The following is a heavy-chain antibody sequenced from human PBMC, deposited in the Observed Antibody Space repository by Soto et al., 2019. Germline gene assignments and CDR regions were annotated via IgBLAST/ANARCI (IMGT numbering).Heavy chain of an antibody. J-gene: IGHJ3*02. D-gene: IGHD3-22*01. Sequence: PVGSLRLSCLASRFTFSSYAMHWVRQAPGKGLEYVSSISSNGDSTYYADSVKGRFTISRDNSKNTMYLQMSSLRAEDTAVYYCVKYYYDSSGYYGLNAFDIWGQGTMVTVSS. CDR1: RFTFSSYA. V-gene: IGHV3-64D*06. CDR3: VKYYYDSSGYYGLNAFDI. CDR2: ISSNGDST.